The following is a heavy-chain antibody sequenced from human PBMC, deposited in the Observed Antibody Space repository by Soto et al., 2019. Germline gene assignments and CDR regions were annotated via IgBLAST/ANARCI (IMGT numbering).Heavy chain of an antibody. CDR3: ARGPSYYDFWSGYYRNLNNWFDP. D-gene: IGHD3-3*01. J-gene: IGHJ5*02. Sequence: GASVNVSCKASGYTFTSYDINWVRQATGQGLEWMGWMNPNSGNTGYAQKFQGRVTMTRNTSISTAYMELSSLRSEDTAVYYCARGPSYYDFWSGYYRNLNNWFDPWGQGTLVTVSS. CDR2: MNPNSGNT. V-gene: IGHV1-8*01. CDR1: GYTFTSYD.